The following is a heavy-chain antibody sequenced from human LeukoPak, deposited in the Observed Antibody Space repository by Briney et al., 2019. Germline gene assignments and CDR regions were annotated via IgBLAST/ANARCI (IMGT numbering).Heavy chain of an antibody. CDR3: VKGSRGSSYVHYFDS. D-gene: IGHD5-18*01. CDR2: ISKNGSNT. CDR1: GLIFETYG. V-gene: IGHV3-30*18. J-gene: IGHJ4*02. Sequence: GGSLRLSCEVSGLIFETYGMHWVRQAPGKGLEWVGVISKNGSNTYYGDSVKGRFTISRDNTNNTLSLQMNGLTTEDTGVYFCVKGSRGSSYVHYFDSWGQGTLVTVSS.